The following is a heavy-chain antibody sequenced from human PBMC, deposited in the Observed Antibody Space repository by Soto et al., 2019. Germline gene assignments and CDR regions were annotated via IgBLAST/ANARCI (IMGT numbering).Heavy chain of an antibody. D-gene: IGHD3-16*01. CDR1: GFTFSSYW. V-gene: IGHV3-74*01. Sequence: EVQLVESGGGLVQPGGSLRLSCAASGFTFSSYWMHWVRQAPGKGLVWVSRINSDGSSTSYADSVKGRFTISRDNAKNALYVQMNSLRAEDTAVYYCARVLRGLLTWTPAGYFDYWGQGTLVTVSS. CDR3: ARVLRGLLTWTPAGYFDY. CDR2: INSDGSST. J-gene: IGHJ4*02.